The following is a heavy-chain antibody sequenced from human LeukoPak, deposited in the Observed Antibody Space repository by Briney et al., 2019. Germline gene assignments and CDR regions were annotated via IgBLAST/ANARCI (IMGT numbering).Heavy chain of an antibody. D-gene: IGHD3-9*01. CDR1: GYSFTSYW. Sequence: GESLKISCKGSGYSFTSYWIGWVRQMPGRGLEWMGLIYPGDSDTRYSPSFQGQVIISADKSASTTYLQWSSLKASDTAMYYCARRGYDTGTDYWGQGTLVTVSS. V-gene: IGHV5-51*01. CDR3: ARRGYDTGTDY. J-gene: IGHJ4*02. CDR2: IYPGDSDT.